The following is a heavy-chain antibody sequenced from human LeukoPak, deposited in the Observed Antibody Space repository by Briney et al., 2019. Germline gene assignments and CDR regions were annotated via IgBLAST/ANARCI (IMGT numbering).Heavy chain of an antibody. CDR1: GGSVRSVTHY. V-gene: IGHV2-70*11. J-gene: IGHJ3*02. CDR2: IDWDDDK. Sequence: TLSLTCTVSGGSVRSVTHYWSWIRQPPGKALEWLARIDWDDDKYYSTSLKTRLTISKDTSKNQVVLTMTNMDPVDTGTYYCARSQVVTTTHDAFDIWGQGTMVTVSS. CDR3: ARSQVVTTTHDAFDI. D-gene: IGHD2-21*02.